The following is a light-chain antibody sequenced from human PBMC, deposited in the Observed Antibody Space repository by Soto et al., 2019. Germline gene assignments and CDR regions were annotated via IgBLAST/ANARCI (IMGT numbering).Light chain of an antibody. CDR1: SSDVGGYNY. V-gene: IGLV2-14*01. J-gene: IGLJ1*01. CDR3: SSYTSRSTLV. Sequence: QSALTQPASVSGSPGQSITISCTGTSSDVGGYNYVSWYQQHPGKAPKLIICEVINRPSGVSNRFSGSKSGNTASLTTSGLQAEDEADYYCSSYTSRSTLVFGTGTKLTVL. CDR2: EVI.